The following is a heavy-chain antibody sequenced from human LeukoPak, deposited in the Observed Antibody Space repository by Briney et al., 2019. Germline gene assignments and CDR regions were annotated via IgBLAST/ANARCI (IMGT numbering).Heavy chain of an antibody. V-gene: IGHV4-39*01. J-gene: IGHJ2*01. CDR1: GGSISSSNNY. CDR2: IYYSGTT. CDR3: ARHVAYCSGGTCYSTWYFDL. D-gene: IGHD2-15*01. Sequence: SETLSLTCTVSGGSISSSNNYWGWIRQPPGKGLEWIGSIYYSGTTYYNPSLKSRAIISVDTSRNQFSLKLTSVTAADTAVYYCARHVAYCSGGTCYSTWYFDLWGRGTLVTVSS.